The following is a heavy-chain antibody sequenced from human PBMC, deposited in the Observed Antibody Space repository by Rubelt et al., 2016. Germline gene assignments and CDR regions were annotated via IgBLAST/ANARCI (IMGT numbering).Heavy chain of an antibody. V-gene: IGHV4-38-2*01. D-gene: IGHD1-26*01. J-gene: IGHJ3*02. Sequence: EWIGSIYQSGSTYYNPSLKSRVTISIDTSKNQFSLKLISVTAADTAVYFCARRRSGNYYRDGDAFDIWGQGTLFTVSS. CDR3: ARRRSGNYYRDGDAFDI. CDR2: IYQSGST.